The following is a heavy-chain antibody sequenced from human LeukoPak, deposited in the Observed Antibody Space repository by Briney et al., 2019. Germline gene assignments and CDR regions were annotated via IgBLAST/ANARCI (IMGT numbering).Heavy chain of an antibody. D-gene: IGHD3-3*01. CDR2: IYYSGST. CDR3: ARDGLRFLEWSYGMDV. CDR1: GGSISSYY. V-gene: IGHV4-59*01. J-gene: IGHJ6*02. Sequence: SETLSLTCTVSGGSISSYYWSWIRQPPGKGLEWNGYIYYSGSTNYNPSLKSRVTISVDTSKNQFSLKLSSVTAADTAVYYCARDGLRFLEWSYGMDVWGQGTTVTVSS.